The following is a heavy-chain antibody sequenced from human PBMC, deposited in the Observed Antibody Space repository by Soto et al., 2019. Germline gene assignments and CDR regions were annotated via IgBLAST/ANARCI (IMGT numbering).Heavy chain of an antibody. V-gene: IGHV4-39*01. D-gene: IGHD6-25*01. CDR2: AYFSGGNT. CDR1: GDSMRGYHFY. CDR3: AYGSSSAWIDY. Sequence: SETLSLTCSVSGDSMRGYHFYWGWIRQAPGKGLEWIGSAYFSGGNTYFSPSLKSRVSISVDTSKNEFSLRLTSLTAADTAVYFCAYGSSSAWIDYWGQGTLVTVSS. J-gene: IGHJ4*02.